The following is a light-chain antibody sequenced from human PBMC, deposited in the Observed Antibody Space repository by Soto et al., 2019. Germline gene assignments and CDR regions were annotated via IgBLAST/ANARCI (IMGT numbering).Light chain of an antibody. CDR1: SSDVGGYNY. CDR3: SSYTSSSAVA. J-gene: IGLJ3*02. CDR2: DVS. Sequence: QSVLTQPASVSGSPGQSITISCTGTSSDVGGYNYVSWYQQYPGKAPKLMIYDVSNRPSGVSNRFSGSKSGNTASLTISGLQAEDEADYYCSSYTSSSAVAFGGGTKLTVL. V-gene: IGLV2-14*01.